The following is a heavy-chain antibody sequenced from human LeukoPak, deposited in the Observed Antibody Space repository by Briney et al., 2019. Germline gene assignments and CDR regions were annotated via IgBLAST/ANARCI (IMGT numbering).Heavy chain of an antibody. Sequence: GGSLRLSCAASGFTFSYYWMYWVRQAPGKGLEWVASIKLDGSEQYYLGSVKGRFTISRDNARNLPYLQMNSLRAEDTAMYYCARDSPRGWSMDVWGKGTTVTVSS. CDR1: GFTFSYYW. V-gene: IGHV3-7*01. D-gene: IGHD3-10*01. J-gene: IGHJ6*03. CDR2: IKLDGSEQ. CDR3: ARDSPRGWSMDV.